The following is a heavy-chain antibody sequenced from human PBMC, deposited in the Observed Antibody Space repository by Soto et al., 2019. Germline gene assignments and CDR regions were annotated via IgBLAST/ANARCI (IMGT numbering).Heavy chain of an antibody. V-gene: IGHV4-59*12. CDR1: GGSISSYY. Sequence: SETLSLTCTVSGGSISSYYWSWIRQPPGKGLEWIGYIYYSGSTNYNPSLKSRVTISVDTSKNQFSLKLSSVTAADTAVYYCAREGGGGFPIYYFGMDVWGQGTTVTVSS. CDR3: AREGGGGFPIYYFGMDV. J-gene: IGHJ6*02. CDR2: IYYSGST. D-gene: IGHD3-16*01.